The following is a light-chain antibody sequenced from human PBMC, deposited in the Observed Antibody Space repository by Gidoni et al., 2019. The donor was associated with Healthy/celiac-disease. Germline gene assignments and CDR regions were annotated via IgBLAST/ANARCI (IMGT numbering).Light chain of an antibody. V-gene: IGKV3-20*01. Sequence: IVLTQSPGTLSLSPGERATLSCRASQSVSSSYLAWYQKKPGQAPRHLIYGASSRATGIPDRFSGRGSGRDFSHNISRLETEDFAVYYCEQYGSSAWTFGQGTKVEIK. CDR1: QSVSSSY. CDR3: EQYGSSAWT. J-gene: IGKJ1*01. CDR2: GAS.